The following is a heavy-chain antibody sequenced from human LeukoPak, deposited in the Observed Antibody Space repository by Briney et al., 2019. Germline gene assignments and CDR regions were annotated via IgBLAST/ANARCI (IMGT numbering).Heavy chain of an antibody. CDR2: IKQDGSEK. CDR3: ARDGTYTDYNPDFDI. V-gene: IGHV3-7*04. CDR1: GFTFSRFW. Sequence: GGSLRLSCAASGFTFSRFWMSWVRQAPGKGLEWVANIKQDGSEKYYVDSVKGRFTISRDNAKNSLYLQMNSLRAEDTAVFYCARDGTYTDYNPDFDIWGQGTLVTVSS. D-gene: IGHD4-11*01. J-gene: IGHJ4*02.